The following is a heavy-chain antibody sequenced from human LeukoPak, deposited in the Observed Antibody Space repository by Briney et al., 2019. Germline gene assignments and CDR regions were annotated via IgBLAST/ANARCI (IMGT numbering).Heavy chain of an antibody. V-gene: IGHV4-39*01. Sequence: SETLSLTCTVSGGSISSSSYYWGWIRQPPGKGLEWIGSIYYSGSTYYNPSLKSRVTISVDTSKNQFSLKLSSVTAADTAVYYCARRDLSSGYYYVGFDYWGQGTLVTVSS. D-gene: IGHD3-22*01. CDR1: GGSISSSSYY. CDR3: ARRDLSSGYYYVGFDY. J-gene: IGHJ4*02. CDR2: IYYSGST.